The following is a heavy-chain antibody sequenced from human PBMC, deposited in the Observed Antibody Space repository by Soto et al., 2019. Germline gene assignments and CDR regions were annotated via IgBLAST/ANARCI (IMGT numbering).Heavy chain of an antibody. V-gene: IGHV4-39*01. J-gene: IGHJ5*02. CDR3: ARLLRGVQAPLVFDP. CDR2: IYYSGST. CDR1: GGSISSSSYY. Sequence: SETLSLTCTVSGGSISSSSYYWGWIRQPPGKGLEWIGSIYYSGSTYYNPSLKSRVTISVDTSKNQFSLKLSSVTAADTAVYYCARLLRGVQAPLVFDPWGQGTLVTVSS. D-gene: IGHD1-1*01.